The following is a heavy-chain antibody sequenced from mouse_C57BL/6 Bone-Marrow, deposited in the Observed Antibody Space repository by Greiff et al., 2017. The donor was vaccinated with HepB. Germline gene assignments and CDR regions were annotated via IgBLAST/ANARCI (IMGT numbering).Heavy chain of an antibody. CDR1: GFNIKDDY. J-gene: IGHJ2*01. D-gene: IGHD1-2*01. V-gene: IGHV14-4*01. Sequence: EVQLQKSGAELVRPGASVKLSCTASGFNIKDDYMHWVKQRPEQGLEWIGWIDPENGDTEYASKFQGKATITADTSSNTAYLQLSSLTSEDTAVYYCTTTTAPEDYWGQGTTLTVSS. CDR3: TTTTAPEDY. CDR2: IDPENGDT.